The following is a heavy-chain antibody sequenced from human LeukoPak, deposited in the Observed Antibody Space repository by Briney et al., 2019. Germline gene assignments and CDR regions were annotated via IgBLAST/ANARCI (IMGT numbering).Heavy chain of an antibody. CDR3: ARVAGGWKGWFDP. Sequence: ETLSLTCTVSGGSISSSSYYWGWIRQPPGKGLEWVANIKQDGSEKYYVDSVKGRFTISRDNAKNSLYLQMNTLRPEDTAVYYCARVAGGWKGWFDPWGQGTLVTDSS. J-gene: IGHJ5*02. CDR2: IKQDGSEK. CDR1: GGSISSSSYY. D-gene: IGHD1-1*01. V-gene: IGHV3-7*01.